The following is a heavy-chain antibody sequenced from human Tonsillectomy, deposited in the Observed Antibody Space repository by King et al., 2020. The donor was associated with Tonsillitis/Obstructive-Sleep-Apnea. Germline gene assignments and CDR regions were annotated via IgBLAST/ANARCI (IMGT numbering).Heavy chain of an antibody. D-gene: IGHD2-2*01. V-gene: IGHV3-49*05. J-gene: IGHJ3*02. CDR3: TRDPVVVVPAAMEGAFDI. CDR2: IRSKAYGGTT. Sequence: VQLVESGGGLVKPGRSLRLSCTASGFTFGDYAMSWFRQAPGKGLEWVGFIRSKAYGGTTEYAASVKGRFTISRDDSKSIAYLQMNSLKTEDTAVYYWTRDPVVVVPAAMEGAFDIWGQGTMVTVSS. CDR1: GFTFGDYA.